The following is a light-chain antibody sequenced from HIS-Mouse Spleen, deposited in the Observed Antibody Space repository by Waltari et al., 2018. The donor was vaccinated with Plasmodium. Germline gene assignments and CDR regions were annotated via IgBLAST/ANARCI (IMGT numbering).Light chain of an antibody. J-gene: IGKJ2*01. CDR3: QQYGSSPYT. V-gene: IGKV3-20*01. CDR1: PRVSSSY. CDR2: CAS. Sequence: EIVLTQSPGTLSLSPGAGATLTCRASPRVSSSYLAWYQQKPGQAPRLLIYCASSGATGIPDRFSGSGSGTDFTLTISRLEPEYFAVYYCQQYGSSPYTFGQGTKLEIK.